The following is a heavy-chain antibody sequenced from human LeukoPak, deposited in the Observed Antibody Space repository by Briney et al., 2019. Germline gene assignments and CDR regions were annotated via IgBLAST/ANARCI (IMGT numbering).Heavy chain of an antibody. J-gene: IGHJ4*02. CDR2: ISGSGGSK. D-gene: IGHD1-26*01. Sequence: GGPLRLSCAASGLIFSGYAMTWVRQAPGKGLEGVSAISGSGGSKYYLDSVKGRFTISRDNSKNTLYLQMNSLRAEDTAVYYCAKATDYSGTYYQFDFWGQGTLVTVSS. CDR1: GLIFSGYA. CDR3: AKATDYSGTYYQFDF. V-gene: IGHV3-23*01.